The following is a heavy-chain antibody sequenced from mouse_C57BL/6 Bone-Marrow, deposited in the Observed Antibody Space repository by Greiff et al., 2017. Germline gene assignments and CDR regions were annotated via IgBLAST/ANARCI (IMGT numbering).Heavy chain of an antibody. CDR1: GYTFTDYN. CDR3: ARWSTTVVAHWYFDV. CDR2: INPNNGGT. V-gene: IGHV1-18*01. J-gene: IGHJ1*03. Sequence: VQLQQSGPELVKPGASVKISCKASGYTFTDYNMDWVKQSPGKSLEWIGDINPNNGGTIYNQKFKGKATLTVDKSSSTAYMELRSLTSANTAVYYCARWSTTVVAHWYFDVWGTGTTVTVSS. D-gene: IGHD1-1*01.